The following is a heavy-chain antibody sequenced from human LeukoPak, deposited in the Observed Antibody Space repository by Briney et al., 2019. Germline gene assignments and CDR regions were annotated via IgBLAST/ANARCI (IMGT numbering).Heavy chain of an antibody. V-gene: IGHV3-30*18. CDR3: AKDGPNVDIVATIDYFDY. D-gene: IGHD5-12*01. CDR1: GFTFSSYG. Sequence: PGGSLRLSCAASGFTFSSYGMHWVRQAPGKGLEWVAVISYDGSNKYYADSVKGRFTISRDNSKNTLYLQMNSLRAEDTAVYYCAKDGPNVDIVATIDYFDYWGQGTLVTVSS. J-gene: IGHJ4*02. CDR2: ISYDGSNK.